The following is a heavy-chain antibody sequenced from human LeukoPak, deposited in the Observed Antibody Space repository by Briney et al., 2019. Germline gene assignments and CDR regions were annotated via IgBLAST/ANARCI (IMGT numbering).Heavy chain of an antibody. V-gene: IGHV1-8*01. J-gene: IGHJ5*02. Sequence: ASVKVSCKASGYTFTSYDINWVRQATGQGLELMGWMNPNSGNTGYAQKFQGRVTMTRNTSISTAYMALSSLRSEDTAVYYCARTHYDYVWGSYRFNWFDPWGQGTLVTVS. CDR1: GYTFTSYD. CDR2: MNPNSGNT. D-gene: IGHD3-16*02. CDR3: ARTHYDYVWGSYRFNWFDP.